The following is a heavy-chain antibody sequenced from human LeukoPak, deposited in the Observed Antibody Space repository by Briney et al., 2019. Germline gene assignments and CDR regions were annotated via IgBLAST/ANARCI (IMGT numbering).Heavy chain of an antibody. CDR2: IYHSGST. CDR1: GGSISSSNW. J-gene: IGHJ4*02. Sequence: SETLSLTCAVSGGSISSSNWWSWVRQPPGKGLEWIGEIYHSGSTNYNPSLKSRVTISVDTSKNQFSLKLSSVTAADTAVYYCARDLGDILTGYYSIGYWGQGTLVTVSS. D-gene: IGHD3-9*01. CDR3: ARDLGDILTGYYSIGY. V-gene: IGHV4-4*02.